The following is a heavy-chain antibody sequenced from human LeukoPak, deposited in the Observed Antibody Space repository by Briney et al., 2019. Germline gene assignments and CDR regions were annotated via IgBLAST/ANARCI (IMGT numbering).Heavy chain of an antibody. D-gene: IGHD3-3*01. V-gene: IGHV4-61*02. CDR3: AREGTGRFLEWLNYYYYMDV. CDR2: IYTSGST. J-gene: IGHJ6*03. CDR1: GGSISSGSYY. Sequence: SETLSLTCTVSGGSISSGSYYWSWIRQPAGKGLEWIGRIYTSGSTNYNPSLKSRVTISVDTSKNLFSLKLSSVTAADTAVYYCAREGTGRFLEWLNYYYYMDVWGKGTTVTVSS.